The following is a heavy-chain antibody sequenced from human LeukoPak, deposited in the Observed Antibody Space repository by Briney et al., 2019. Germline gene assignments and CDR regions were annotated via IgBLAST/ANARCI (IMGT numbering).Heavy chain of an antibody. Sequence: PGGSLRLSCAASGFTFSSYSMNWVRQAPGKGLEWVSYISSSSSTIYYADSVKGRFTISRDNAKNSLYLQMNSLRAEDTAVYYCARNSGSYYSSVDYWGQGTLVTVSS. CDR3: ARNSGSYYSSVDY. CDR1: GFTFSSYS. CDR2: ISSSSSTI. D-gene: IGHD1-26*01. J-gene: IGHJ4*02. V-gene: IGHV3-48*01.